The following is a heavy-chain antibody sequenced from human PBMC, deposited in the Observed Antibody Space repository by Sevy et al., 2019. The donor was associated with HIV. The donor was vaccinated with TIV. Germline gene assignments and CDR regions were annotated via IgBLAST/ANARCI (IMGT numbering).Heavy chain of an antibody. CDR1: GGTFSSYA. V-gene: IGHV1-69*13. CDR2: IIPIFGTA. J-gene: IGHJ4*02. Sequence: ASVKVSCKASGGTFSSYAISWVRQAPGQGLEWMGGIIPIFGTANYAQKFQGRVTITADESTSTDYMELSSLRSEDTAVYYCARELDPYYYDSSGYYYRLDYWGQGTLVTVSS. CDR3: ARELDPYYYDSSGYYYRLDY. D-gene: IGHD3-22*01.